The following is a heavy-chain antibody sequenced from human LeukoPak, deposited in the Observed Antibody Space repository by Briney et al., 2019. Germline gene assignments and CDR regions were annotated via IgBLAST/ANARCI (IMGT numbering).Heavy chain of an antibody. CDR3: ARGERYYDFWSGSRYYYMDV. Sequence: SVKVSSKASGGTFSSYTISWVRQAPGQGLEWMGRIIPILGIANYAQKFQGRVTITADKSTSTAYMELSSLRSEDTAVYYCARGERYYDFWSGSRYYYMDVWGKGTTVTVSS. CDR2: IIPILGIA. CDR1: GGTFSSYT. V-gene: IGHV1-69*02. J-gene: IGHJ6*03. D-gene: IGHD3-3*01.